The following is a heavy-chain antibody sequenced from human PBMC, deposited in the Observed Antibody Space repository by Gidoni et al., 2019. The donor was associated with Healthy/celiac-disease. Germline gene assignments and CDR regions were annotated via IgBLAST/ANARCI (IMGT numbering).Heavy chain of an antibody. D-gene: IGHD6-13*01. J-gene: IGHJ4*01. V-gene: IGHV1-18*01. CDR3: AGEQGEQQLVGSDY. CDR1: GHTFTSYG. Sequence: QVQLVQSGAEVTKPGASVTVSCKASGHTFTSYGISWVRQAPGHGLEWMGWISAYNGNTNYAQKLHGRVTMTTDTSTRTAYMALRSLGSDDTAVYYCAGEQGEQQLVGSDYWGQGTLVTVSS. CDR2: ISAYNGNT.